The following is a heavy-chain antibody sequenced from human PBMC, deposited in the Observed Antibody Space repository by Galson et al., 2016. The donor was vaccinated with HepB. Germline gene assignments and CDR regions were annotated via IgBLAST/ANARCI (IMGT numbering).Heavy chain of an antibody. CDR3: ARVVVAATNWFDT. CDR2: INHSGFT. D-gene: IGHD2-15*01. CDR1: GVSFYDYY. J-gene: IGHJ5*02. Sequence: SETLSLTCAVYGVSFYDYYCVWIRQPPGMRLEWIGEINHSGFTKYNPSLKSRVTISVDTSKTQFSLKLTSMTAADTAVYYCARVVVAATNWFDTWGQGTLVTVSS. V-gene: IGHV4-34*01.